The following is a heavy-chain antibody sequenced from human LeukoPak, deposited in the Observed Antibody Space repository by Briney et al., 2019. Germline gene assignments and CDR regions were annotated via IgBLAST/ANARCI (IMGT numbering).Heavy chain of an antibody. CDR1: GFTFSSYS. Sequence: PGGSLRLSCAASGFTFSSYSMSWVRQAPGKGLEWVSSISGNGGTTYYADSVKGRFSISRDTSKNTLYLQMNSLRAEDTAVYYCAKWGSPTAIENWFDPWGQGTLVSVSS. V-gene: IGHV3-23*01. D-gene: IGHD7-27*01. J-gene: IGHJ5*02. CDR3: AKWGSPTAIENWFDP. CDR2: ISGNGGTT.